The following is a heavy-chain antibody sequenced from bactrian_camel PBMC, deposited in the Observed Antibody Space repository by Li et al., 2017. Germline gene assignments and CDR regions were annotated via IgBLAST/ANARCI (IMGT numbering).Heavy chain of an antibody. CDR3: AAEGCGGGYARNVAQAYNH. V-gene: IGHV3S53*01. CDR2: VESSGRT. Sequence: HVQLVESGGGSVQAGGSLRLTCAASGYSSCMGWFRQAPGKEREAVAFVESSGRTSYAPFVQGRFTISKDGGKNILYLQMDNLKPEDTAMYYCAAEGCGGGYARNVAQAYNHWGRGTQVTVS. D-gene: IGHD1*01. J-gene: IGHJ4*01. CDR1: GYSSC.